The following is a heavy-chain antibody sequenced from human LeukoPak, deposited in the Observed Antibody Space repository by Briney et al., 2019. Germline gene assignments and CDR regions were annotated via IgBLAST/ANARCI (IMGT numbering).Heavy chain of an antibody. CDR1: GYTFTGYY. J-gene: IGHJ6*03. D-gene: IGHD1-1*01. Sequence: ASVKVSCKASGYTFTGYYMHWVRQAPGQGLEWMGLINPNSGGTNYAQKFQGRVTMTRDTSTSTAYMELSRLRSDDTAVYYCARGPVPHYYYYYMDVWGKGTTVTVSS. CDR2: INPNSGGT. CDR3: ARGPVPHYYYYYMDV. V-gene: IGHV1-2*02.